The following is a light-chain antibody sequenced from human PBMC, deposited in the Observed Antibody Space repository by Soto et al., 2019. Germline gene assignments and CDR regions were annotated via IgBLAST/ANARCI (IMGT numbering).Light chain of an antibody. V-gene: IGKV1-39*01. CDR1: QSSSNY. Sequence: DIQMTQAPSSLSASIADRVTITCRASQSSSNYLNWYQQKPGKATKLLISAASSLQSGVPSRFSGRGSGTDFTLTISSLQPEDCATYYCQQSYSTLMYTFGQGTKLEIK. J-gene: IGKJ2*01. CDR2: AAS. CDR3: QQSYSTLMYT.